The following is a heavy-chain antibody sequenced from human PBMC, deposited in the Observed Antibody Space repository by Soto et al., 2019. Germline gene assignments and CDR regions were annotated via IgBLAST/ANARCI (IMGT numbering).Heavy chain of an antibody. CDR1: GGSIRSEDYY. CDR3: ATVTRLGSPTFDA. D-gene: IGHD1-1*01. V-gene: IGHV4-30-4*01. CDR2: ISYSGST. Sequence: QVQLQESGPGLVKPSQTLSLTCTVSGGSIRSEDYYWSWIRQPPGKGLEWIGYISYSGSTAYKSSLTNPVVISIDTSKYKVSLKPDAATAADSAAYSCATVTRLGSPTFDAWGQGTLVTVSS. J-gene: IGHJ4*02.